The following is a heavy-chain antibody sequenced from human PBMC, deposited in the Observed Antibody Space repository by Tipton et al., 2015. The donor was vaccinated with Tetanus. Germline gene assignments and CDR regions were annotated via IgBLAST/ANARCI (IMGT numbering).Heavy chain of an antibody. J-gene: IGHJ4*02. D-gene: IGHD2-15*01. CDR3: AREADCSGGSCFSGDFDT. Sequence: SGFIFSSYGIHWVRQAPGKGLEWLAVSWYDGTDKYYADSVKGRFTISRYNSKNNLYLQMNSLRAEDTALYYCAREADCSGGSCFSGDFDTWGQGTQVTVSS. CDR1: GFIFSSYG. CDR2: SWYDGTDK. V-gene: IGHV3-33*01.